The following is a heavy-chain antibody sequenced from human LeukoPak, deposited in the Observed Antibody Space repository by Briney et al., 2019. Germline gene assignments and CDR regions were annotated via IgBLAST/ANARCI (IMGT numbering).Heavy chain of an antibody. CDR2: ITNDGSST. CDR3: ATQQGVNPAY. D-gene: IGHD6-13*01. V-gene: IGHV3-74*01. Sequence: GGSLRLSCAASGLTFISHWMHWVRQAPGKGLVWVSRITNDGSSTTYADSVKGRFTISKDNAKNMLYLQVNSLRAEDTAVYYCATQQGVNPAYWGQGTLLTVSS. J-gene: IGHJ4*02. CDR1: GLTFISHW.